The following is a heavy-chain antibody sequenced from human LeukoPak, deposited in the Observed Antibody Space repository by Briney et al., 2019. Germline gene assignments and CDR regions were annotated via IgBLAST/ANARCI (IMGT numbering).Heavy chain of an antibody. CDR2: VYSGGST. V-gene: IGHV3-66*01. CDR3: AREGVLSIDY. D-gene: IGHD2-15*01. Sequence: GGSLRLSCAASGFTVSRNYMSWVRQAPGKGLEWVSVVYSGGSTYYADSVKGRFTISRDNAKNSLYLQMNSLRAEDTAVYYCAREGVLSIDYWGQGTLVTVSS. J-gene: IGHJ4*02. CDR1: GFTVSRNY.